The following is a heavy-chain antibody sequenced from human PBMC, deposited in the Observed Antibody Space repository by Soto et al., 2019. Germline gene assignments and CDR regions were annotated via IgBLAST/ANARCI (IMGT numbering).Heavy chain of an antibody. CDR3: ARDGYGDYGY. J-gene: IGHJ4*02. D-gene: IGHD4-17*01. Sequence: QVQLVQSGAEVKKPGTSVKVSCKASGYTFTSNGISWVRQAPGQGLEWMGWISTYNGNTNYAQKLQGRVTMTRDTTTSVAYRELRDLGSDDTAVYYCARDGYGDYGYWGQGSLVTVSS. CDR1: GYTFTSNG. V-gene: IGHV1-18*01. CDR2: ISTYNGNT.